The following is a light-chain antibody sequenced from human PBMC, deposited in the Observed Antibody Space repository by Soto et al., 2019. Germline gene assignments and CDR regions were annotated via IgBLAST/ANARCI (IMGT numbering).Light chain of an antibody. CDR1: QSVSNN. V-gene: IGKV3-15*01. J-gene: IGKJ1*01. Sequence: EIVMTQSPAPLSVSPGGRAPLSCGASQSVSNNLAWYQQKPGQAPRLLIHGASTRAPGIPARFSGRGSGTEFTLTISSLQSEDFAIYYWQRQRNWARTFGQGTKV. CDR3: QRQRNWART. CDR2: GAS.